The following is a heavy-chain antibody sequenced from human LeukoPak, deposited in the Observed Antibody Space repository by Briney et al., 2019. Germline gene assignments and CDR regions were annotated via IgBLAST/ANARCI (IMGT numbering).Heavy chain of an antibody. J-gene: IGHJ3*02. Sequence: SETLSLTCTVSGGSISSSSYYWGWIHQPPGKGLEWIGSIYYSGSTYYNPSLKSRVTISVDTSKNQFSLKLSSVTAADTAVYYCARVESGWYPLGAEAFDIWGQGTMVTVSS. V-gene: IGHV4-39*01. D-gene: IGHD6-19*01. CDR2: IYYSGST. CDR1: GGSISSSSYY. CDR3: ARVESGWYPLGAEAFDI.